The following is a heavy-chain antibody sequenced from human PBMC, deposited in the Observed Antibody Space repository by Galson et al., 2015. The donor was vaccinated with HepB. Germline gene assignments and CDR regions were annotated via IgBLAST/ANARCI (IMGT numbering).Heavy chain of an antibody. D-gene: IGHD4/OR15-4a*01. V-gene: IGHV1-3*01. J-gene: IGHJ4*02. CDR2: INAGNGDT. CDR3: AGGAAYPLYFDH. CDR1: GYTFTNYA. Sequence: QSGAVVKKPGESLKVSCKASGYTFTNYAVHWVRQAPGQRLEWMGLINAGNGDTKYSQKFQVRVTITRDTSASTAYMELSSLRSEDTAVYYCAGGAAYPLYFDHWGQGTLVTVSS.